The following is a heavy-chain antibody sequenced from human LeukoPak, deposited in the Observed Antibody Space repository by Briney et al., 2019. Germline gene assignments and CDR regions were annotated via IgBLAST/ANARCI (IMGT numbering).Heavy chain of an antibody. J-gene: IGHJ5*02. Sequence: SQTLSLTCTVSGGSISSGSYYWGCIRQPAGKGLEWIGRIYTSGSTNYNPSLKSRVTISVDTTKNPFSLKLSSVTAADTAVYYCARDRAAYCGGDCYPNWFDPWGQGTLVTVSS. D-gene: IGHD2-21*02. CDR1: GGSISSGSYY. V-gene: IGHV4-61*02. CDR2: IYTSGST. CDR3: ARDRAAYCGGDCYPNWFDP.